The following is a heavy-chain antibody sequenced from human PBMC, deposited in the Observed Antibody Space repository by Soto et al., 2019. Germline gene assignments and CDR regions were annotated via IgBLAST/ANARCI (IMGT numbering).Heavy chain of an antibody. V-gene: IGHV1-46*03. D-gene: IGHD3-10*01. Sequence: GASVKVSCKASGYTFTSYYMHWVRQAPGQGLEWMGIIIPSGGSTSCAQKFQGRVTMTRDTSTSTVYMELSSLRSEDTAVYYCARVGSYYGSGSYYHIEYYFDYWGQGTLVTVSS. CDR2: IIPSGGST. CDR1: GYTFTSYY. CDR3: ARVGSYYGSGSYYHIEYYFDY. J-gene: IGHJ4*02.